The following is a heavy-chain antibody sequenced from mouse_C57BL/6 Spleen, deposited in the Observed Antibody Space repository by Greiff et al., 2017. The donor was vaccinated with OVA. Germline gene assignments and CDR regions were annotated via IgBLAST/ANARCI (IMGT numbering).Heavy chain of an antibody. CDR2: IDPEDGET. V-gene: IGHV14-2*01. J-gene: IGHJ2*01. CDR3: ARAYYFDY. Sequence: EVKLMESGAELVKPGASVKLSCTASGFNIKDYYMHWVKQRTEQGLEWIGRIDPEDGETKNAPKFQGKATITADTSSNTAYLQLSSLTSEDTAVYYCARAYYFDYWGQGTTLTVSS. CDR1: GFNIKDYY.